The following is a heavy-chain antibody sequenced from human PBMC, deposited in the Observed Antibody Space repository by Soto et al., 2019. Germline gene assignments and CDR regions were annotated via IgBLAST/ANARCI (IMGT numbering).Heavy chain of an antibody. D-gene: IGHD6-19*01. CDR2: MNPNSGNT. Sequence: ASLMVSCKSSGYTFTSYDINWVRQATGQGLEWMGWMNPNSGNTGYAQKFQGRVTMTRNTSISTAYMELSSLRSEDTAVYYCARELSSGWFRTWGQGTLVSVSS. V-gene: IGHV1-8*01. CDR3: ARELSSGWFRT. CDR1: GYTFTSYD. J-gene: IGHJ5*02.